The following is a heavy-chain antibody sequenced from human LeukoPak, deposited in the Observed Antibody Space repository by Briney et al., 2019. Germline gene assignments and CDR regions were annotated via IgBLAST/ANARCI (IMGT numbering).Heavy chain of an antibody. CDR2: ISGSGGST. CDR3: AKDPHPHNWLPFDY. D-gene: IGHD6-19*01. V-gene: IGHV3-23*01. J-gene: IGHJ4*02. CDR1: GFTFSSYA. Sequence: GGSLRLSCAASGFTFSSYAMSWVRQAPGKGLEWVSAISGSGGSTYYADSVKGRFTISRDNSKNTLYLQMNSLRAEDTVVYYCAKDPHPHNWLPFDYWGQGTLVTVSS.